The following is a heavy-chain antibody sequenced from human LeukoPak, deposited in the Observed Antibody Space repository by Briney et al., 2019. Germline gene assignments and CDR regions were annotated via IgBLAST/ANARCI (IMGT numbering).Heavy chain of an antibody. CDR3: AKDREGGFYESRCYYP. J-gene: IGHJ5*02. V-gene: IGHV1-69*10. CDR2: IIPILGIA. Sequence: ASVKLSCTASGATFTSYAISWVRQAPGQGLESMGGIIPILGIANHAQKFQGRVTITADKSTSTANIELRSLKSEETAVYYFAKDREGGFYESRCYYPWGQGALVTVSS. CDR1: GATFTSYA. D-gene: IGHD3-22*01.